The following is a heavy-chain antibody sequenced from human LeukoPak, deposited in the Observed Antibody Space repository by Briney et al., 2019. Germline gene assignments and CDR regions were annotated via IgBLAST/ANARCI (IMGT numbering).Heavy chain of an antibody. CDR1: GGTFSSYA. J-gene: IGHJ4*02. V-gene: IGHV1-2*04. D-gene: IGHD5-12*01. Sequence: ASVKVSCKASGGTFSSYAISWVRQAPGQGLEWMGWINPNSGGTNYAQKFQGWVTMTRDTSISTAYMELSRLRSDDTAVYYCARGYSGYDLGVYWGQGTLVTVSS. CDR2: INPNSGGT. CDR3: ARGYSGYDLGVY.